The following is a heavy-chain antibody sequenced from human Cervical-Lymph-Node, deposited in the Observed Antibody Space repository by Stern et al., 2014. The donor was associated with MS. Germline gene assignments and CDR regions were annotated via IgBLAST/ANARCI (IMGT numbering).Heavy chain of an antibody. CDR2: FYPSDSDI. Sequence: EVPLLESGAEVKKPGESLKISCRNSGGSFSKYAIAWVRQLPGKGLEWMGMFYPSDSDIRYSPSFQGQVTISADQSISTAYLQWSSLKASDTAIYYCATSLDADYIGYFDSWGQGTLVTVSS. CDR3: ATSLDADYIGYFDS. V-gene: IGHV5-51*03. CDR1: GGSFSKYA. J-gene: IGHJ4*02. D-gene: IGHD4-11*01.